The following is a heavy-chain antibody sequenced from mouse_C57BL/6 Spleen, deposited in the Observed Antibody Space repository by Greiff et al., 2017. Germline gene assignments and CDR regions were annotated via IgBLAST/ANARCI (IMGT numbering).Heavy chain of an antibody. V-gene: IGHV1-82*01. D-gene: IGHD2-4*01. CDR2: IYPGDGDT. J-gene: IGHJ4*01. Sequence: VKLQESGPELVKPGASVKISCKASGYAFSSSWMNWVKQRPGKGLEWIGRIYPGDGDTNYNGKFKGKATLTADKSSSTAYMQLSSLTSEDSAVYFCARSPIYDYDEGYYAMDYWGQGTSVTVSS. CDR3: ARSPIYDYDEGYYAMDY. CDR1: GYAFSSSW.